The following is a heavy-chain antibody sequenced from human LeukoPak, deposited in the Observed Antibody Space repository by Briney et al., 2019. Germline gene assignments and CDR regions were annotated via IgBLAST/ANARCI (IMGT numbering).Heavy chain of an antibody. Sequence: PGGSLRLSCAAAGSTFSSYWMSWVRQAPGKGLEWVANIKQDGSEKYYVDSVKGRFTISRDDAKNSLYLQMNSLRAEDTAVYYCARDNDPYYYDSSGLGYWGQGTLVTVSS. CDR3: ARDNDPYYYDSSGLGY. CDR1: GSTFSSYW. J-gene: IGHJ4*02. D-gene: IGHD3-22*01. V-gene: IGHV3-7*01. CDR2: IKQDGSEK.